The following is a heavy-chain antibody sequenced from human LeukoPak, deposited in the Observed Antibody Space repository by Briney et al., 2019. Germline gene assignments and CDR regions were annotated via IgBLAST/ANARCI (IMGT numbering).Heavy chain of an antibody. CDR2: ISSSSSYI. V-gene: IGHV3-21*01. CDR3: AELGITMIGGV. CDR1: GFTFSSYS. D-gene: IGHD3-10*02. Sequence: GGSLRLSCAASGFTFSSYSMNWVRQAPGKGLEWVSSISSSSSYIYYADSVKGRFTISRDNAKNSLYLQLNSLRAEDTAVYYCAELGITMIGGVWGKGTTVTISS. J-gene: IGHJ6*04.